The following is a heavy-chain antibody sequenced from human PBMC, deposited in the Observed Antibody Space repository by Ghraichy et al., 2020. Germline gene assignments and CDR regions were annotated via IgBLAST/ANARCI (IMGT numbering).Heavy chain of an antibody. Sequence: SQTLSLTCTVSGGSISSNSYYWGWIRQPPGKGLEWIGSIYYSGSTYYNPSLKSRVTISVDTSTNQFSLKLNSVTAADTAVYYCARHLYSSGWVSVDYWGQGTLVTVSS. CDR3: ARHLYSSGWVSVDY. J-gene: IGHJ4*02. D-gene: IGHD6-19*01. V-gene: IGHV4-39*01. CDR2: IYYSGST. CDR1: GGSISSNSYY.